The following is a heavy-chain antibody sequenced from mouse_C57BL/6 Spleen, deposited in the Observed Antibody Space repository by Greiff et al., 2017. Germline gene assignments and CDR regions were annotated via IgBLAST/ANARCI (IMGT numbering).Heavy chain of an antibody. CDR3: TIYGNYFDY. CDR2: IDPEDGDT. CDR1: GFNIKDYT. D-gene: IGHD2-1*01. V-gene: IGHV14-1*01. Sequence: EVQLQQSGAEFVRPGASVKLSCTASGFNIKDYTMSWVKQRPEQGLEWIGRIDPEDGDTEYAPKFQGKATMTADTSSNTAYLQLSSLTSEDTAVYYCTIYGNYFDYWGQGTTLTVSS. J-gene: IGHJ2*01.